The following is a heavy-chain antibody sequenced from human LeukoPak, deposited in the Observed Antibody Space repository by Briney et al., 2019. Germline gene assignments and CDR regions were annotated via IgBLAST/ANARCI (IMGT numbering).Heavy chain of an antibody. CDR3: AKGVEKVAGIYYYYGMDV. CDR1: GFTFSSYA. J-gene: IGHJ6*02. D-gene: IGHD6-19*01. Sequence: PGGSLRLSCAASGFTFSSYAMSWVRQPPGKGLEWVSAISGSGGSTYFADSVKGRFTISRDNSKNTLYLQMNSLRAEDTAVYYCAKGVEKVAGIYYYYGMDVWGQGTTVTVSS. V-gene: IGHV3-23*01. CDR2: ISGSGGST.